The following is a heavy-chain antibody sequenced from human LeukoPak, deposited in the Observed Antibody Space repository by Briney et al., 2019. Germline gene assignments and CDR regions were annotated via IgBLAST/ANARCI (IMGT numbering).Heavy chain of an antibody. D-gene: IGHD6-13*01. CDR3: ARWYRDELARLIDCGMDV. V-gene: IGHV3-7*01. CDR1: GFTFSSYW. CDR2: IKQDGSER. J-gene: IGHJ6*02. Sequence: GGSLRLSCAASGFTFSSYWMSWVRQAPGKGLEWVANIKQDGSERYYVDSVKGRFTISRDNAKNSLYLQMNSLRAEDTAVYYCARWYRDELARLIDCGMDVWGQGTTVTVSS.